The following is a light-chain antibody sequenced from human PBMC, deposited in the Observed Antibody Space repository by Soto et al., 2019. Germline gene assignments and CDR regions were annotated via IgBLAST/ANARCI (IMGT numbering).Light chain of an antibody. CDR2: AAS. J-gene: IGKJ5*01. V-gene: IGKV1-27*01. Sequence: IQMTQSPSSLSASVGDRVTITCRASQGISNYLAWYQQKPGKLPKLLIYAASTLQSGVPSRFSGSGSGTDFTLTISSLQSEDFAVYYCQQYNNWPPITFGQGTRLEI. CDR3: QQYNNWPPIT. CDR1: QGISNY.